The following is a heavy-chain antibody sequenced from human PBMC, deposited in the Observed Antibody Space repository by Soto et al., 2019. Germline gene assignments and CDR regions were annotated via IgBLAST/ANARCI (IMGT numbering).Heavy chain of an antibody. D-gene: IGHD2-2*01. Sequence: GGSLRLSCAGSGFTLTRSAVSWVRQAPGKGLEWVAVISYDGSNKYYADSVKGRFTISRDNSKNTLYLQMNSLRAEDTAVYYCARDPSVVPAASYYYYGMDVWGQGTTVTVS. CDR1: GFTLTRSA. V-gene: IGHV3-30-3*01. CDR3: ARDPSVVPAASYYYYGMDV. J-gene: IGHJ6*02. CDR2: ISYDGSNK.